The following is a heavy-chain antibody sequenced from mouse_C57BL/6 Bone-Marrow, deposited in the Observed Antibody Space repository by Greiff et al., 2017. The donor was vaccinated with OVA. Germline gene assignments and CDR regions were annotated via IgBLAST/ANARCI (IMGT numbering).Heavy chain of an antibody. CDR3: ARGIYYGYDVGAMDY. J-gene: IGHJ4*01. D-gene: IGHD2-2*01. Sequence: EVQGVESGGGLVKPGGSLKLSCAASGFTFSDYGMHWVRQAPEKGLEWVAYISSGSSTIYYADTVKGRFTISRDNAKNTLFLQMTSLRSEDTAMYYCARGIYYGYDVGAMDYWGQGTSVTVSS. V-gene: IGHV5-17*01. CDR2: ISSGSSTI. CDR1: GFTFSDYG.